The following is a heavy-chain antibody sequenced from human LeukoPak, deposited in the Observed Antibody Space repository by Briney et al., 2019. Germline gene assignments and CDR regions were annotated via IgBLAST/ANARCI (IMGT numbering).Heavy chain of an antibody. CDR2: ISGSGGST. Sequence: GGSLRLSCAASGFTFSSYAMSWVRQAPGKGLEWVSAISGSGGSTYYADSVKGRFTISRDNSKNTLYLQMNSLRAEDTAVYYCAKVPLAGQTSASFDGWRQGSLVTVS. V-gene: IGHV3-23*01. CDR3: AKVPLAGQTSASFDG. CDR1: GFTFSSYA. D-gene: IGHD1-14*01. J-gene: IGHJ5*02.